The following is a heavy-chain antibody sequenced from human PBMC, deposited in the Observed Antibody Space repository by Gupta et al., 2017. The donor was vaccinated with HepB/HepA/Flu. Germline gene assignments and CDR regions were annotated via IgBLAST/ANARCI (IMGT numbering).Heavy chain of an antibody. CDR2: INHSGST. V-gene: IGHV4-34*01. D-gene: IGHD3-9*01. CDR1: GGSFSGYY. Sequence: QVQLQQWGAGVLKPSETLSLTCAVYGGSFSGYYWSWIRQPPGKGLEWIGEINHSGSTNYNPSLKSRVTISVDTSKNQFSLNLNSVTAADTAVVYCARQDILTGRRYFDYWGQGTRVTVSS. CDR3: ARQDILTGRRYFDY. J-gene: IGHJ4*02.